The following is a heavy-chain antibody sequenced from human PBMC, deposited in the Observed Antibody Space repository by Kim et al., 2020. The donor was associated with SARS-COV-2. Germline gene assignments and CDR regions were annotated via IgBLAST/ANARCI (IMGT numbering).Heavy chain of an antibody. V-gene: IGHV3-7*01. Sequence: YVDSVKGRFTIPRDNAKNSLYLQMNSLRAEDTAVYYCARVGDGSSWQFDYWGQGTLVTVSS. D-gene: IGHD6-13*01. J-gene: IGHJ4*02. CDR3: ARVGDGSSWQFDY.